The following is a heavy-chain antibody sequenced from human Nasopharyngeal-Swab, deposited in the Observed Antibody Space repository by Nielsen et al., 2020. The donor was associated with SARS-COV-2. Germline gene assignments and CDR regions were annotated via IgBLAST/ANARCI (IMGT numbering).Heavy chain of an antibody. V-gene: IGHV4-30-2*01. D-gene: IGHD5-18*01. CDR3: ARGVDTAMVKDYYGMDV. CDR2: IYHSGST. J-gene: IGHJ6*02. Sequence: WIRQPPGKGLEWIGYIYHSGSTYYNPSLKSRVTISIDRSKNQFYLKLSSVTAADTAVYYCARGVDTAMVKDYYGMDVWGQGTTVTVSS.